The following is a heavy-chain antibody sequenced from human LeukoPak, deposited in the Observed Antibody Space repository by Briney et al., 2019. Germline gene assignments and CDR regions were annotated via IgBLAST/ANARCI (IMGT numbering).Heavy chain of an antibody. D-gene: IGHD4-17*01. CDR2: IYHSGST. Sequence: SETLSLTCAVSGYSISGVYYWGWIRQPPGKGLEWIGSIYHSGSTYYNPSLKSRVTISVDTSKNQFSLKLSSVTAADTAVYYCASLRSTVNTLDYWGQGTLVTVSS. CDR1: GYSISGVYY. V-gene: IGHV4-38-2*01. J-gene: IGHJ4*02. CDR3: ASLRSTVNTLDY.